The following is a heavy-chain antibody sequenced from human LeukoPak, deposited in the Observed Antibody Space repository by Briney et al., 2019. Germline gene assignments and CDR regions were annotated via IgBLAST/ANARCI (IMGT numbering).Heavy chain of an antibody. CDR1: GFTFSDYY. V-gene: IGHV3-11*04. CDR2: ISSSGSTI. Sequence: AGGSLRLSCAASGFTFSDYYMSWIRQAPGKGLEWVSYISSSGSTIYYADSLKGRISISRDNAKNSVNLQMNSLRAEDTALYYCASSGYDYVSGNYRLHAFDTWGQGTMVTVSS. D-gene: IGHD3-16*02. J-gene: IGHJ3*02. CDR3: ASSGYDYVSGNYRLHAFDT.